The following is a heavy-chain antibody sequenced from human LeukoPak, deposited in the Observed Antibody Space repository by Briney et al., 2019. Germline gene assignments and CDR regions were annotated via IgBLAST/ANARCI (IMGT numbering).Heavy chain of an antibody. V-gene: IGHV1-18*01. Sequence: GASVKVSCKASGYTFTSYGISWVRQAPGQGLEWMGWISAYNGNTNYAQKLQGRVTMTTDTSTSTAYMGLRSLRSDDTAVYYCARVQVYYYDSSGYDYWGQGTLVTVSS. CDR1: GYTFTSYG. J-gene: IGHJ4*02. D-gene: IGHD3-22*01. CDR3: ARVQVYYYDSSGYDY. CDR2: ISAYNGNT.